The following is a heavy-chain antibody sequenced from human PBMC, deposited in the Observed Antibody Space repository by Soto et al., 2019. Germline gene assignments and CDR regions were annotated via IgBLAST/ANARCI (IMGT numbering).Heavy chain of an antibody. CDR1: GGSISSSSYY. V-gene: IGHV4-39*01. J-gene: IGHJ6*02. D-gene: IGHD6-13*01. CDR2: IYYSGST. CDR3: ARLGRGQLQLVRKYYYYYDGMDV. Sequence: PSETLSLTCTVSGGSISSSSYYWGWIRQPPGKGLEWIGSIYYSGSTYYNPSLKSRVTISVDTSKNQFSLKLSSVTAADTAVYYCARLGRGQLQLVRKYYYYYDGMDVWGQGTTVTVSS.